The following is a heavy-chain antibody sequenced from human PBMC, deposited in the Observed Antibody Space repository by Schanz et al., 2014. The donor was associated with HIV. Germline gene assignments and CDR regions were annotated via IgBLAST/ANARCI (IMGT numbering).Heavy chain of an antibody. V-gene: IGHV3-30-3*01. CDR2: ISYDGSNK. Sequence: QVQLVESGGGVVQPGRSLRLSCAASGFTFSSYALNWVRQAPGKGLEGGAVISYDGSNKYYADSVKGRFTISRDNSKNTLYLQMNSLRAEDTAVYYCARGGIWEWDQPDFDYWGQGTLVTVSS. D-gene: IGHD2-15*01. CDR3: ARGGIWEWDQPDFDY. J-gene: IGHJ4*02. CDR1: GFTFSSYA.